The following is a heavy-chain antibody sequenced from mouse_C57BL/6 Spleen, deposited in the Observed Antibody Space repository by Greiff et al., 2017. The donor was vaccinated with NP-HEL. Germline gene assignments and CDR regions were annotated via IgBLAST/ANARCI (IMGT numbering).Heavy chain of an antibody. CDR3: ARGSYSWYFDV. D-gene: IGHD1-1*02. CDR2: IDPSDSET. Sequence: QVQLKQPGAELVRPGSSVKLSCKASGYTFTSYWMHWVKQRPIQGLEWIGNIDPSDSETHYNQKFKDKATLTVDKSSSTAYMQLSSLTSEDSAVYYCARGSYSWYFDVWGTGTTVTVSS. V-gene: IGHV1-52*01. CDR1: GYTFTSYW. J-gene: IGHJ1*03.